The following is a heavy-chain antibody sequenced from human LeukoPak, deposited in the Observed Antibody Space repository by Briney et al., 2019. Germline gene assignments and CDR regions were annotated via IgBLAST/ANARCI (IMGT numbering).Heavy chain of an antibody. CDR3: AKAVAGTEFDY. V-gene: IGHV3-30-3*01. Sequence: GGSLRLSCAASGFTFSSYAMHWVRQAPGKGLEWVAVISYDGSNKYYADSVEGRFTISRDNSKNTLYLQMNSLRAEDTAVYYCAKAVAGTEFDYWGQGTLVTVSS. CDR2: ISYDGSNK. CDR1: GFTFSSYA. D-gene: IGHD6-19*01. J-gene: IGHJ4*02.